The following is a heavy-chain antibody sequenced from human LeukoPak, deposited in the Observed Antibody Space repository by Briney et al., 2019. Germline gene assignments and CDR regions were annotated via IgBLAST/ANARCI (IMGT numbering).Heavy chain of an antibody. CDR1: GGSISSYY. J-gene: IGHJ3*02. CDR2: IYYSGST. D-gene: IGHD2-15*01. CDR3: ARDSRIPSVAVFAFDI. V-gene: IGHV4-59*01. Sequence: SETLSLTCTVSGGSISSYYWSWIRQPPGKGLEWIGYIYYSGSTNYNPSLKSRVTISVDTSKNQFSLKLSSVTAADTAVYYCARDSRIPSVAVFAFDIWGQGTMVTVSS.